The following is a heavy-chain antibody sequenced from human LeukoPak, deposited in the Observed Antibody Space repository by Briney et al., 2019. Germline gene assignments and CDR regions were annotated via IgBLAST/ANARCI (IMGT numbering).Heavy chain of an antibody. CDR3: ARGVLLWFGPRGAFDP. CDR2: INHSGST. D-gene: IGHD3-10*01. J-gene: IGHJ5*02. V-gene: IGHV4-34*01. Sequence: SETLSLTCAVYGGSFSGYYWSWIRQPPGKGLEWSGEINHSGSTNYNPSLKSRVTISVDTSKNQFSLKLSSVTAADTAVYYCARGVLLWFGPRGAFDPWGQGTLVTVSS. CDR1: GGSFSGYY.